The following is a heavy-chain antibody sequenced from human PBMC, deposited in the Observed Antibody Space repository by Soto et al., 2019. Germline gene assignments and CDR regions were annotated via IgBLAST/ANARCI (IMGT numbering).Heavy chain of an antibody. CDR3: ARDGAYYYGSGSYAYDPYYYYYMDV. CDR2: TYYSGST. Sequence: QVQLQESGPGLVKPSETLSLTCTVSGGSISSYYWSWIRQPPGKGLEWIGYTYYSGSTNYNPSLKSRVTISVDTSKNQFSLELSSVTGADTAVYYCARDGAYYYGSGSYAYDPYYYYYMDVWGKGTTVTVSS. D-gene: IGHD3-10*01. CDR1: GGSISSYY. V-gene: IGHV4-59*01. J-gene: IGHJ6*03.